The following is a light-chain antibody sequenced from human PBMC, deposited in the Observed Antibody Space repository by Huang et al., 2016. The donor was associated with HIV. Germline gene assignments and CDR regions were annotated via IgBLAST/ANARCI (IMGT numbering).Light chain of an antibody. Sequence: EIVLTQSPATLSVSPGERATLSCRPSQSVSSFLAWYQQKPGQAARLRIYDASHRASGIPARCSGSWSGTDFTLTISSLEPEDFAVYYCQHRGNLARVTFGPGTKVDIK. CDR2: DAS. CDR1: QSVSSF. J-gene: IGKJ3*01. V-gene: IGKV3-11*01. CDR3: QHRGNLARVT.